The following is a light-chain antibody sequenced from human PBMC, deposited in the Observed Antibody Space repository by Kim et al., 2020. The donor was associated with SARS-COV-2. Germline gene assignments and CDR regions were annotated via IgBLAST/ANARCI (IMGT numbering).Light chain of an antibody. V-gene: IGLV3-1*01. J-gene: IGLJ1*01. CDR1: KLGDKY. CDR2: QDS. CDR3: QAWESSLYV. Sequence: SSELTQPPSVSVSPGQTASITCSGDKLGDKYACWYQQKPGQSPVLVIYQDSKRPSGIPERFSGSNSGNTATLTISGTQAMDEADYYCQAWESSLYVFGTGTKVTVL.